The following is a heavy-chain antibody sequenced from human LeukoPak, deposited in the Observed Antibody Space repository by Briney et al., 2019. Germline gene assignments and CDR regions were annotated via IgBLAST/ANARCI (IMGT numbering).Heavy chain of an antibody. D-gene: IGHD6-13*01. Sequence: GRSLRLSCTASGFTFGDYAVNWVRQAPGKGLEWLSYISTTSGTIYYADSVKGRFTISRDNAKNSLYLQMNSLRDEDTAVYYCASRRHSSSWDFDYWGQGTLVTVSS. J-gene: IGHJ4*02. CDR1: GFTFGDYA. V-gene: IGHV3-48*02. CDR3: ASRRHSSSWDFDY. CDR2: ISTTSGTI.